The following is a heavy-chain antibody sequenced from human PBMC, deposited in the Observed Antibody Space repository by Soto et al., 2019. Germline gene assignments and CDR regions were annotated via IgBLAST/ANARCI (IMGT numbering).Heavy chain of an antibody. D-gene: IGHD3-10*01. J-gene: IGHJ6*02. V-gene: IGHV6-1*01. Sequence: QVQLQQSGPRLVKPSQTLSLTCAISGDSVSSNSGAWNWIRQSPSRGLEWLGRTYYRSRWSFDYALSVKSRVTIDPDTSKNQFSLHLDSLTPEDTAVYYCAGVTWLRGMDVCGQGTPVTVSS. CDR2: TYYRSRWSF. CDR1: GDSVSSNSGA. CDR3: AGVTWLRGMDV.